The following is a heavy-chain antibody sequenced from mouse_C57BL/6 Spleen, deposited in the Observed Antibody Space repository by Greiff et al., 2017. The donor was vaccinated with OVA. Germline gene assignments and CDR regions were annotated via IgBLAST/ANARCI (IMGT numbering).Heavy chain of an antibody. V-gene: IGHV1-62-2*01. CDR1: GYTFTEYT. CDR2: FYPGSGSI. D-gene: IGHD2-12*01. J-gene: IGHJ2*01. CDR3: ERHEEDYCFLDY. Sequence: VHLVESGAELVKPGASVKLSCKASGYTFTEYTIHWVEQGSGQGLEWIGWFYPGSGSIKYNEKFKDKATLTADKSSSTVYMEVSRLTSEDSAVYFCERHEEDYCFLDYWGQGTTLTVSS.